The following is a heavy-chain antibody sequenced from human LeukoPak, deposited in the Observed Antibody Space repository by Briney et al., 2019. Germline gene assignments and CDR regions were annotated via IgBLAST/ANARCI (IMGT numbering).Heavy chain of an antibody. CDR3: ASDFRGDRGLDYAFDI. CDR2: MNPNSGNT. V-gene: IGHV1-8*03. Sequence: ASVKVSCKASGYTFTSYDINWVRQATGQGLEWMGWMNPNSGNTGYAQKFQGRVTITRNTSISTAYMELSSLRSEDTAVYYCASDFRGDRGLDYAFDIWGQGTMVTVSS. CDR1: GYTFTSYD. J-gene: IGHJ3*02. D-gene: IGHD3-10*01.